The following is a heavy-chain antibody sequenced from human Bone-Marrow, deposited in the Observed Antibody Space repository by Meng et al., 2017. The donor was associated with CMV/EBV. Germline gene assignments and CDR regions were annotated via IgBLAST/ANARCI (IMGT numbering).Heavy chain of an antibody. J-gene: IGHJ6*02. CDR3: ARGCRGTMIVVAPGYYYYGMDV. V-gene: IGHV3-30-3*01. CDR2: ISYDGSNK. Sequence: GESLKISCAASGFTFSSYAMHWVRQAPGKGLEWVAVISYDGSNKYYADSVKGRFTISRDNSKNTLYLQMNSLRAEDTAVYYCARGCRGTMIVVAPGYYYYGMDVWGQGTTVTVSS. CDR1: GFTFSSYA. D-gene: IGHD3-22*01.